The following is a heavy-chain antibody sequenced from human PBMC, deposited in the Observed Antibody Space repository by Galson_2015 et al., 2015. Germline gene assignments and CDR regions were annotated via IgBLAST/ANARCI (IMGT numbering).Heavy chain of an antibody. CDR1: GFTFSNYG. CDR3: ARVQRQVGPDY. D-gene: IGHD1-26*01. CDR2: IWYDGSNK. V-gene: IGHV3-33*01. J-gene: IGHJ4*02. Sequence: SLRLSCAASGFTFSNYGMHWVRQAPGKGLEWVSVIWYDGSNKYYADSVKGRFTISRDNSKNTLYLQMNNLRVEDTAVYYCARVQRQVGPDYWGQGTLVTVSS.